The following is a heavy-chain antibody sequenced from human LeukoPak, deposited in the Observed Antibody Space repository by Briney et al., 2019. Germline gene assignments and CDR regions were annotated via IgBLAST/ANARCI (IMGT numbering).Heavy chain of an antibody. CDR3: ARGRYYGSGSYFDY. CDR1: GYTFTGYY. J-gene: IGHJ4*02. D-gene: IGHD3-10*01. CDR2: INPNSGGT. Sequence: ASVKVSCKASGYTFTGYYMHWVRQAPGQGLEWMGWINPNSGGTNYAQKFQGRVTMTRDTSISTAYMELSRLRSDDTAVYYYARGRYYGSGSYFDYWGQGTLVTVSS. V-gene: IGHV1-2*02.